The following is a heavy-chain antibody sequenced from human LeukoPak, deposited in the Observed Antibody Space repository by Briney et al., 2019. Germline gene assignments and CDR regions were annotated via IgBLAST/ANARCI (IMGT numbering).Heavy chain of an antibody. CDR3: ARQFFRSGTQFDS. CDR1: GYTFTIYW. J-gene: IGHJ4*02. V-gene: IGHV5-51*01. CDR2: IYPGDSDT. Sequence: GESLKISLKRAGYTFTIYWIAWVRQMPGKGLEWMGIIYPGDSDTRYSPSFQGQVTISADKSISTAYLQWSSLKASNTAMYYCARQFFRSGTQFDSWGQGTLVTVSS. D-gene: IGHD3-10*01.